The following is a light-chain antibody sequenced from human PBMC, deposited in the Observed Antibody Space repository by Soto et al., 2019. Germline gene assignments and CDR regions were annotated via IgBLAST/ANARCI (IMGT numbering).Light chain of an antibody. V-gene: IGLV2-14*01. CDR3: TSYTSSSTWV. CDR1: TSDVGGYNY. J-gene: IGLJ3*02. CDR2: EVS. Sequence: QSVLTQPASVSGSRGQSITISCTGTTSDVGGYNYVSWFQQYPGKAPKLKIYEVSNRPSGVSNRFSGSKSGNTASLTISDLQAEDEADYYCTSYTSSSTWVFGGGTKLTVL.